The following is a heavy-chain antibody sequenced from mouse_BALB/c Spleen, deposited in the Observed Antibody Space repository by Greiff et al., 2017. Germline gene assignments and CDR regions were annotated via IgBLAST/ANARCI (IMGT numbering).Heavy chain of an antibody. CDR1: GFTFSSYA. CDR2: ISSGGST. Sequence: EVQLVESGGGLVKPGGSLKLSCAASGFTFSSYAMSWVRQTPEKRLEWVASISSGGSTYYPDSVKGRFTISRDNARNILYLQISSLRSEDTAMYYCARGRADYFDYWGQGTTLTVSS. D-gene: IGHD6-1*01. J-gene: IGHJ2*01. CDR3: ARGRADYFDY. V-gene: IGHV5-6-5*01.